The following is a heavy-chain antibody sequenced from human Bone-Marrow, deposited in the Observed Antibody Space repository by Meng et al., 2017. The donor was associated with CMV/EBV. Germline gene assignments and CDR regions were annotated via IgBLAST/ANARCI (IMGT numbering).Heavy chain of an antibody. V-gene: IGHV3-33*06. CDR2: IWYDGSNK. CDR1: GFTFSSYG. Sequence: SGFTFSSYGMHWVRQAPGKGLEWVAVIWYDGSNKYYADSVKGRFTISRDNSKNTLYLQMNSLRAEDTAVYYCAKDRWGGAAAWDYFDYWGQGTLVTVSS. J-gene: IGHJ4*02. CDR3: AKDRWGGAAAWDYFDY. D-gene: IGHD2-21*01.